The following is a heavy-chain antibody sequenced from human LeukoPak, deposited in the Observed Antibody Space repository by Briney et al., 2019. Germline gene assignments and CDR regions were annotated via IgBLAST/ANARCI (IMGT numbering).Heavy chain of an antibody. CDR1: GGSTSSYY. CDR2: IHTSGST. D-gene: IGHD3-10*01. V-gene: IGHV4-4*07. J-gene: IGHJ4*02. Sequence: PSETLSLTCSVSGGSTSSYYWSWIRQPAGKGLEWIGRIHTSGSTNYNPSLKSRITMSVDTSKNQFSLKLSSVTAADTAVYYCATYYYGSGGLYWGQGTLVTVSS. CDR3: ATYYYGSGGLY.